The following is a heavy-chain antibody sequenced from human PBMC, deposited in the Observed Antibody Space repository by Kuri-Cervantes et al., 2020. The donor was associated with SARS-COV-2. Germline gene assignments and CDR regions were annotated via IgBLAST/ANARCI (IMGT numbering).Heavy chain of an antibody. CDR1: GFTFDDYA. Sequence: GGSLRLSCAASGFTFDDYAMHWVRQAPGKGLEWVSGISWNSGSTYYANSVKGRFTISRDNSKNTLYLQMGSLRAEDMAVYYCARSTWSSHDYGGTDYWGQGTLVTVSS. CDR2: ISWNSGST. D-gene: IGHD4-23*01. V-gene: IGHV3-64*01. CDR3: ARSTWSSHDYGGTDY. J-gene: IGHJ4*02.